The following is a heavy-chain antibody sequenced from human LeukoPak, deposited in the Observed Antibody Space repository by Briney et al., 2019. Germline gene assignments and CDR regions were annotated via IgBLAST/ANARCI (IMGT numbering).Heavy chain of an antibody. CDR3: ARHDRIIASPLI. J-gene: IGHJ4*02. D-gene: IGHD6-13*01. Sequence: SQTLSLTCTVSGGSISSGGYYWSWIRQHPGKGLEWIGYIYYSGSTYYNPSLKSRVTISVDTSKNQFSLKLSSVTAADTAVYYCARHDRIIASPLIWGQGTLVTVSS. V-gene: IGHV4-31*03. CDR1: GGSISSGGYY. CDR2: IYYSGST.